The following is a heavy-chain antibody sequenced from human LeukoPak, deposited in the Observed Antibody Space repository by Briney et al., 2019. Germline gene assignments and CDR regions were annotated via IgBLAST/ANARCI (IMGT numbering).Heavy chain of an antibody. CDR2: FNPNSGGR. J-gene: IGHJ5*01. D-gene: IGHD4-23*01. CDR3: ARDFYGGNSFDY. V-gene: IGHV1-18*04. CDR1: GYSFTSYW. Sequence: GESLKISCKGSGYSFTSYWIGWVRQAPGQGLEWMGWFNPNSGGRNYAQKFQGRVTMTTDTSTSTAYMELRSLRSDDTAVYYCARDFYGGNSFDYWGQGTLVTVSS.